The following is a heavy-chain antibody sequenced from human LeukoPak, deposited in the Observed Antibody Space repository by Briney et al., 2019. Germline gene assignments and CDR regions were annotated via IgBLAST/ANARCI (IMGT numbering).Heavy chain of an antibody. V-gene: IGHV3-53*04. J-gene: IGHJ5*02. Sequence: PGGSLRLSCAASGFTLSSNYMGWVRQAAGKGLEWVAVIYSGGSTYYADSVKGRFTISRHNSKNTLYLQMNSLRAEDTAVYYCARGYCSGGSCYSENWFDPWGQGTLVTVSS. CDR2: IYSGGST. D-gene: IGHD2-15*01. CDR1: GFTLSSNY. CDR3: ARGYCSGGSCYSENWFDP.